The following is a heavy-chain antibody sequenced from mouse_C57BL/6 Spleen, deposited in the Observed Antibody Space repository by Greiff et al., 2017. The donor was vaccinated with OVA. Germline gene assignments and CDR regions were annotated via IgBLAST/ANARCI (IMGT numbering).Heavy chain of an antibody. J-gene: IGHJ2*01. V-gene: IGHV5-4*01. CDR1: GFTFSSYA. Sequence: EVKVVESGGGLVKPGGSLKLSCAASGFTFSSYAMSWVRQTPEKRLEWVATISDGGSYTYYPDNVKGRFTISRDNAKNNLYLQMSHLKSEDTAMYYCARDSYGSSEGYFDYWGQGTTLTVSS. CDR3: ARDSYGSSEGYFDY. CDR2: ISDGGSYT. D-gene: IGHD1-1*01.